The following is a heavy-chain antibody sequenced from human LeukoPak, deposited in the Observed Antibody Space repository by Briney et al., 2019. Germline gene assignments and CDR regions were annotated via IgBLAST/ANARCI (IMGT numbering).Heavy chain of an antibody. V-gene: IGHV3-33*01. Sequence: GRSLRLSCAASGFNFDSYGMHWVRQAPGKGLEWVAVIWYDGRKKYYADSVKGRFTISRDNSKNTVYLQMNGLRAEDTAVYYCAREGPALKITGTTDMDYWGQGTLVTVSS. CDR2: IWYDGRKK. D-gene: IGHD1-1*01. CDR1: GFNFDSYG. CDR3: AREGPALKITGTTDMDY. J-gene: IGHJ4*02.